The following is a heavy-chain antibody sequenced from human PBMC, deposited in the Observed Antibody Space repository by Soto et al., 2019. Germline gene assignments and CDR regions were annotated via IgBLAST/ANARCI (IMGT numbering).Heavy chain of an antibody. V-gene: IGHV3-74*01. CDR1: EFTFSSYW. D-gene: IGHD5-12*01. Sequence: GGSLRLSCVVSEFTFSSYWMHCVRQAPGKGLVWVSRINPDASHRGHADSVKGRFTISRDNAKKTVYLQMNSLRAEDTAIYYCATPGRRDGYNFASWGQGTLVTVSS. CDR2: INPDASHR. J-gene: IGHJ4*02. CDR3: ATPGRRDGYNFAS.